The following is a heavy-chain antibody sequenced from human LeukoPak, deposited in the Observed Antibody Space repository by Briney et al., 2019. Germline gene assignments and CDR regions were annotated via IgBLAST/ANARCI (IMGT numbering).Heavy chain of an antibody. CDR1: GDSVSSNSAA. Sequence: SQTLSLTCAISGDSVSSNSAAWNWIRQFPSRGLEWLGRTYYRSKWYNDYAVSVKSRITINPDTSKNQFSLQLNSVTPEDTAVYYCARGVAVAGDAFDIWGQGTMVTVSS. J-gene: IGHJ3*02. V-gene: IGHV6-1*01. D-gene: IGHD6-19*01. CDR3: ARGVAVAGDAFDI. CDR2: TYYRSKWYN.